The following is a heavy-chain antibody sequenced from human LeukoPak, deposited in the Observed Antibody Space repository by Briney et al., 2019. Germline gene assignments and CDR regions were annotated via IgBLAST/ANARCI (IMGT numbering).Heavy chain of an antibody. D-gene: IGHD5-12*01. CDR1: GFTFSSYG. V-gene: IGHV3-7*01. J-gene: IGHJ5*02. CDR3: ARGGYDSEFDP. Sequence: PGGSLRLSCAASGFTFSSYGMHWVRQAPGKGLEWVANIKQDGSEKYYVDSVKGRFTISRDNAKNSLYLQMNSLRAEDTAVYYCARGGYDSEFDPWGQGTLVTVSS. CDR2: IKQDGSEK.